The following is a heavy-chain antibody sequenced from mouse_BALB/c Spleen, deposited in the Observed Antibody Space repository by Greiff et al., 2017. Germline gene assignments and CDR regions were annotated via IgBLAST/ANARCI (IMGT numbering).Heavy chain of an antibody. J-gene: IGHJ2*01. CDR1: GFTFSSYT. Sequence: EVMLVESGGGLVKPGGSLKLSCAASGFTFSSYTMSWVRQTPEKRLEWVATISSGGSYTYYPDSVKGRFTISRDNAKNTLYLQMSSLKSEDTAMYYCTREGLSYDYGFFDYWGQGTTLTVSS. V-gene: IGHV5-6-4*01. CDR3: TREGLSYDYGFFDY. D-gene: IGHD2-4*01. CDR2: ISSGGSYT.